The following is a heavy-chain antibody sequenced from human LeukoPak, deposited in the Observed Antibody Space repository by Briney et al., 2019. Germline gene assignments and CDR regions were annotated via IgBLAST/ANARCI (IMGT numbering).Heavy chain of an antibody. J-gene: IGHJ5*01. CDR1: GYSFTSFW. CDR3: ARSDGGNWYDY. CDR2: IYPSDSDT. Sequence: GESLKISCKGSGYSFTSFWIAWVRQMPGNGLEWMGIIYPSDSDTRYSPSFQGQVTISVDKSISTAYLQWSSLKASDTAIYYCARSDGGNWYDYWGQGTLVTVSS. V-gene: IGHV5-51*01. D-gene: IGHD5-24*01.